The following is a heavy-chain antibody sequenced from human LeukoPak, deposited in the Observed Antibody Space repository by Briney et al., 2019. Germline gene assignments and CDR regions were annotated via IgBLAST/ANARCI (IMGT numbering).Heavy chain of an antibody. J-gene: IGHJ5*02. CDR2: IYYSGST. CDR3: ARTTMVRGVIYWFDP. CDR1: GGSFSGYY. Sequence: SETLSLTCAVYGGSFSGYYWSWIRQPPGKGLEWIGYIYYSGSTNYNPSLKSRVTISVDTSKNQFSLKLSSVTAADTAVYYCARTTMVRGVIYWFDPWGQGTLVTVSS. D-gene: IGHD3-10*01. V-gene: IGHV4-59*01.